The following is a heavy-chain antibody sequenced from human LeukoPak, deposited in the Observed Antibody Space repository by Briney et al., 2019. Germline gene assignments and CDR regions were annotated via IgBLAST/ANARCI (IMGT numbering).Heavy chain of an antibody. V-gene: IGHV4-39*01. CDR1: GGSISSSNYY. J-gene: IGHJ4*02. CDR3: TRRPVVGAALRTYYFDY. CDR2: IYYGGTT. Sequence: PSETLSLTCTVSGGSISSSNYYWGWVRQPPGKGLEWIGSIYYGGTTYYNPSLKSRVTISVDTPRHQFSLKLSSVTAADTAVYYCTRRPVVGAALRTYYFDYWGQGALVTVSS. D-gene: IGHD1-26*01.